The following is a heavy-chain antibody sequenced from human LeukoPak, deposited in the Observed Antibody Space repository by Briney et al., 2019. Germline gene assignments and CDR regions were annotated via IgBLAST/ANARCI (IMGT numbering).Heavy chain of an antibody. CDR1: GFTFSSYG. V-gene: IGHV3-33*06. CDR3: AKRWDYDSGGS. J-gene: IGHJ5*02. CDR2: IWYDGSNK. Sequence: PGGSLRLSCAASGFTFSSYGMHWVRQAPGKGLEWVAVIWYDGSNKYYADSVKGRFTISRDNSKNTLYLQMNSLRAEDTAVYYCAKRWDYDSGGSWGQGTLVTVSS. D-gene: IGHD3-22*01.